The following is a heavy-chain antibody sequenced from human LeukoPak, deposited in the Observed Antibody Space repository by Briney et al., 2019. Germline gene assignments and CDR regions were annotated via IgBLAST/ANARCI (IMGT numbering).Heavy chain of an antibody. CDR1: GFTFSSYW. CDR2: IDGDGSST. CDR3: ARAVSGSFDY. J-gene: IGHJ4*02. Sequence: PGGSLRLSCAASGFTFSSYWMQWVRQAPGKGLVWVSRIDGDGSSTNYADSVKGRFTISRDNAKNTLYLQMHSLRAEDTAVYYCARAVSGSFDYWGQGTLVAVSS. V-gene: IGHV3-74*01. D-gene: IGHD1-26*01.